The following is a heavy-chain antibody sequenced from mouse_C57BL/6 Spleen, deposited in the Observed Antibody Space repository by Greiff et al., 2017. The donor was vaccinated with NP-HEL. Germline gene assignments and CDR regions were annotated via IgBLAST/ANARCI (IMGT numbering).Heavy chain of an antibody. CDR1: GYTFTSYW. CDR2: IDPSDSET. Sequence: VQLQQPGAELVRPGSSVKLSCKASGYTFTSYWMHWVKQRPIQGLEWIGNIDPSDSETHYNQKFKDKATLTVDKSSSTAYMQLSSLTSEDSAVYYCARRITTVVADAMDYWGQGTSVTVSS. J-gene: IGHJ4*01. D-gene: IGHD1-1*01. V-gene: IGHV1-52*01. CDR3: ARRITTVVADAMDY.